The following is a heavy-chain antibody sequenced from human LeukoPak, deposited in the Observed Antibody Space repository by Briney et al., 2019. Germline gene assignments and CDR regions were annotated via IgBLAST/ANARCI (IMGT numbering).Heavy chain of an antibody. CDR2: LSHSGSS. D-gene: IGHD2-2*01. CDR1: GGSVSSYY. J-gene: IGHJ3*02. CDR3: ARARYANAWYAFDI. Sequence: SETLSLTCTVSGGSVSSYYWSWIRRPPGRGLEWIAYLSHSGSSDSSPSLTSRVTTLADTSKNQFSLKLTSVTAADTAVYYCARARYANAWYAFDIWGHGTMVTVSS. V-gene: IGHV4-59*02.